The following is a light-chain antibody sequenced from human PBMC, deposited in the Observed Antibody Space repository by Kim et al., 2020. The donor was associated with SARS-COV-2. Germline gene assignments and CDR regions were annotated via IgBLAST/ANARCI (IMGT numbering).Light chain of an antibody. J-gene: IGLJ7*01. CDR2: DVS. CDR1: SSDVGGYNY. V-gene: IGLV2-14*01. CDR3: SSYTSSSTAV. Sequence: QSALTQPASESGSPGQSITISCTGTSSDVGGYNYVSWYQQHPGKAPKLMIYDVSKRPSGVSNRFSGSKSGNTASLTISGLQAEDEADYYCSSYTSSSTAVFGGGTQLTVL.